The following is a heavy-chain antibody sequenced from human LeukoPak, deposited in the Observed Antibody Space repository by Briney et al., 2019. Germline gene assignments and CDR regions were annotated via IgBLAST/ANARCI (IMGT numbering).Heavy chain of an antibody. V-gene: IGHV3-30*02. D-gene: IGHD1-1*01. Sequence: PGGSLRLSCAASGFTFSSYAMSWVRQAPGKGLGWVAFMQYGGSDKFFADSVKGRFTISRDNSKNTLYLQMNSLRAEDTAVYYCAKDQQLEPFDYWGQGTLVTVSS. J-gene: IGHJ4*02. CDR2: MQYGGSDK. CDR3: AKDQQLEPFDY. CDR1: GFTFSSYA.